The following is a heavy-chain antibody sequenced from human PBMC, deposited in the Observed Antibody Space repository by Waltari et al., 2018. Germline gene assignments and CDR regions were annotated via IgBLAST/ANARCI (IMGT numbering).Heavy chain of an antibody. V-gene: IGHV4-38-2*01. CDR1: GYSISTGYY. Sequence: QVQLQESGPGLVKPSETLSLTCAVSGYSISTGYYWGWIRQPPGKGLEWIGSIYNSGSSYSNPSLKSRVTISVDTSKNQFSLKLSSVTAADTAVYYCVRVVPANYFDYWGQGTLVTVSS. CDR2: IYNSGSS. D-gene: IGHD2-2*01. CDR3: VRVVPANYFDY. J-gene: IGHJ4*02.